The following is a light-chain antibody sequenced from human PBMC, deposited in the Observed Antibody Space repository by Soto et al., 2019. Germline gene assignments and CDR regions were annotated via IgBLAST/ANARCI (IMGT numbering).Light chain of an antibody. CDR2: DAS. J-gene: IGKJ5*01. CDR3: QQRSNWPPSIT. V-gene: IGKV3-11*01. Sequence: EIVLTQSPATLSLSPGERATLSCRASQSVSSYLAWYQQKPGQAPRLLIYDASNRATGIPARFSGNGSGTDFTLTISSLEPEDFAVYYCQQRSNWPPSITFGQGTRLEI. CDR1: QSVSSY.